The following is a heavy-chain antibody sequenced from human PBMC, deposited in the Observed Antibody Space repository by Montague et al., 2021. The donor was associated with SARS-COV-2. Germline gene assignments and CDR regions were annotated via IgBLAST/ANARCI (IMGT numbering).Heavy chain of an antibody. J-gene: IGHJ5*02. Sequence: TLSLTCAVSGGSIITGSSFYWGWIRQSAGKGLEWIGRIHSSGGTNYNPSLKSRLTMSVDSSANQFSLKLTSVTAADTAVYYCARDYYDSTGLNWFDPWGQGLLVTVSS. V-gene: IGHV4-61*02. CDR1: GGSIITGSSFY. CDR2: IHSSGGT. D-gene: IGHD3-22*01. CDR3: ARDYYDSTGLNWFDP.